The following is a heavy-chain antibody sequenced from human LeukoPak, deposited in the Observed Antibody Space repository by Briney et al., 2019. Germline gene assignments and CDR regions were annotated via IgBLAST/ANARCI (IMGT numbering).Heavy chain of an antibody. V-gene: IGHV3-9*01. D-gene: IGHD2-15*01. CDR3: AKDPHLPQYCSGGGSCLNGYYFDY. CDR2: IIWKRNNI. J-gene: IGHJ4*02. Sequence: GRSLRLSCAASGFTLENYAMHCARQAPRKALECVSGIIWKRNNIVYADCVKGRFTISRDNAKNSLYLTMNSLRAEDTDLYYCAKDPHLPQYCSGGGSCLNGYYFDYWGQGTLVTVSS. CDR1: GFTLENYA.